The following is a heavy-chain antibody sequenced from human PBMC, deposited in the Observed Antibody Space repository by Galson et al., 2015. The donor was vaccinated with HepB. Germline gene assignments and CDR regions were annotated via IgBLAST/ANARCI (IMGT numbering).Heavy chain of an antibody. Sequence: SVKVSCKASGYTFTGYYMHWVRQAPGQGLEWMGWINPNSGGTNYAQKFQGWVTMTRDTSISTAYMELSRLRSDDTAVYYCARYCSGGSCYFGDASDIWGQGTMVTVSS. D-gene: IGHD2-15*01. CDR2: INPNSGGT. CDR1: GYTFTGYY. J-gene: IGHJ3*02. V-gene: IGHV1-2*04. CDR3: ARYCSGGSCYFGDASDI.